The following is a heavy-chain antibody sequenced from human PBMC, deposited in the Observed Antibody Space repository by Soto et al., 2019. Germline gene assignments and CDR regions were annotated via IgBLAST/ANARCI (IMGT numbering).Heavy chain of an antibody. Sequence: QVQLVQSGAEVKKPGASVKVSCKASGYTFTSYDINWVRQATGQGLEWMGWMNPNSGNTGYAQKFQGRVTMTRNTTIRTAYIELTSLRSEDTAVYYCARGTLGYCSGGSCPNWFDPWGQGTLVTVSS. CDR3: ARGTLGYCSGGSCPNWFDP. J-gene: IGHJ5*02. CDR2: MNPNSGNT. V-gene: IGHV1-8*01. D-gene: IGHD2-15*01. CDR1: GYTFTSYD.